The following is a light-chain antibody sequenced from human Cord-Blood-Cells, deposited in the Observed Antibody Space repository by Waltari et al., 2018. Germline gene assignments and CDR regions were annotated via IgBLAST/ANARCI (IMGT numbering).Light chain of an antibody. CDR3: CSYAGSSTWV. CDR2: EGS. J-gene: IGLJ3*02. CDR1: SSDVGSYNL. V-gene: IGLV2-23*01. Sequence: QSALTQPASVSGSPGQSITISCTGTSSDVGSYNLVSWYQQHPGKAPKLMIYEGSKRSSGVSNRFSGSKSGNTASLTIAELQAEDEADYYCCSYAGSSTWVVGGGTKLTVL.